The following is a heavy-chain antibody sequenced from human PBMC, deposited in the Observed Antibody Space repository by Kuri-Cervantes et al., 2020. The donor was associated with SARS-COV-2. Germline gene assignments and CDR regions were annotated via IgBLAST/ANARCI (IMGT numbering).Heavy chain of an antibody. J-gene: IGHJ4*02. Sequence: GESLKISCAASGFTFSSYEMNWVRQTPGKGLEWVSYISSTGDTIYYADSVKGRFTISRDNAKNSLYLQMSSLRAEDTAVYYCTRWRVGAKTWGQGTLVTVSS. CDR1: GFTFSSYE. CDR3: TRWRVGAKT. D-gene: IGHD1-26*01. V-gene: IGHV3-48*03. CDR2: ISSTGDTI.